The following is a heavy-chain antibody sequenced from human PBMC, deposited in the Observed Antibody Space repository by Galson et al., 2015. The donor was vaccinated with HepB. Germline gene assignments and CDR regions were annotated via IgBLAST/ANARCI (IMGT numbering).Heavy chain of an antibody. CDR2: INTGNGNP. CDR1: GYTFTSYA. CDR3: ASPQGSSAYNH. J-gene: IGHJ5*02. D-gene: IGHD2-2*01. V-gene: IGHV1-3*04. Sequence: SVKVSCKASGYTFTSYAIHWVRQAPGQRLEWLGWINTGNGNPKYSQKFQGRVTITRDTSASTAYMELSSLRSEDTAVYYCASPQGSSAYNHWGQGTLVTVSS.